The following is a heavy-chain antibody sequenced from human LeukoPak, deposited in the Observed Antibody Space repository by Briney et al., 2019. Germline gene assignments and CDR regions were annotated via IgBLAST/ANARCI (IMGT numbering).Heavy chain of an antibody. CDR3: AKHLSLRYFDWLSEYYFDY. Sequence: GGSLRLSCAASGFTFSSYGMHWVRQAPGKGLEWVAFIRYDGSNKYYADSVKGRFTVSRDNSKNTLYLQMNSLRAEDTAVYYCAKHLSLRYFDWLSEYYFDYWGQGTLVTVSS. CDR2: IRYDGSNK. CDR1: GFTFSSYG. D-gene: IGHD3-9*01. J-gene: IGHJ4*02. V-gene: IGHV3-30*02.